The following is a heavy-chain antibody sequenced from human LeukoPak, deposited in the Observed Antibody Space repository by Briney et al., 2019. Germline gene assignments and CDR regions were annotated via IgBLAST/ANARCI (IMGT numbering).Heavy chain of an antibody. CDR2: INHSGST. J-gene: IGHJ5*02. V-gene: IGHV4-34*01. CDR3: ARVVVVPAAKYNWFDP. CDR1: GGSFSGYY. Sequence: SETLSLTCAVYGGSFSGYYWSWIRQPPGKGLEWIGEINHSGSTNYNPSLKSRVTISVDTSKNQFSLKLSSVTAADTAVYYCARVVVVPAAKYNWFDPWGQGTLVTVSS. D-gene: IGHD2-2*01.